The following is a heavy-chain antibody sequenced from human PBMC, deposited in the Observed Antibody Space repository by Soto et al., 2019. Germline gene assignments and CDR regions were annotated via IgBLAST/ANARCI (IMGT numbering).Heavy chain of an antibody. CDR3: AKGSVAGDYYYYGMDV. V-gene: IGHV3-23*01. D-gene: IGHD6-19*01. J-gene: IGHJ6*02. CDR2: ISGSGGST. Sequence: GGSLRLSCAASGFTFSSYAISWVRQAPGKGLEWVSAISGSGGSTYYADSVKGRFTISRDNSKNTLYLQMNSLRAEDTAVYYCAKGSVAGDYYYYGMDVWGQGTTVTVSS. CDR1: GFTFSSYA.